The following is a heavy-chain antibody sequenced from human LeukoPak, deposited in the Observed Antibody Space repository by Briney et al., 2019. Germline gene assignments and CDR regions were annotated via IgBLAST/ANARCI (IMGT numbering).Heavy chain of an antibody. CDR3: ARDLPYGISDYPPGI. V-gene: IGHV3-48*03. CDR2: ISSRGITI. Sequence: GGPLRLSCAASGFTFSSYEMNWVRQAPGKGLEWVSYISSRGITIYYADSVRGRFAISRDNAKNSLYLQMNSLRAEDTAVYYCARDLPYGISDYPPGIWGQGTLVTVSS. CDR1: GFTFSSYE. J-gene: IGHJ4*02. D-gene: IGHD3-22*01.